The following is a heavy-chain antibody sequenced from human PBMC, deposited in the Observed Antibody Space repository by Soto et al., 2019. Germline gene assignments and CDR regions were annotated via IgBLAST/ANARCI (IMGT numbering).Heavy chain of an antibody. CDR3: ARRADNDYGDYVDY. J-gene: IGHJ4*02. D-gene: IGHD4-17*01. CDR2: IYYSGST. Sequence: PSETLSLTCTVSGGSVSSGSYYWSWIRQPPGKGLECIGYIYYSGSTNYNPSLKSRVTISVDTSKNQFSLKLSSVTAADTAVYYCARRADNDYGDYVDYWGQGTLVTVSS. V-gene: IGHV4-61*01. CDR1: GGSVSSGSYY.